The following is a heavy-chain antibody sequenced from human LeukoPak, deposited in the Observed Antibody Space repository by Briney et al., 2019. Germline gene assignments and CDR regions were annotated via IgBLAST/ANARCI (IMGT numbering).Heavy chain of an antibody. Sequence: GASVKVSCKASGYTFTSYDINWVRQATGQGLEWMGWMNPNSGNTGYAQKFQGRVTMTRNTSISTAYMELSSLRSEDTAVYYCATDLRYCSSTSCYRRRNWFDPWGQGTLVTVSS. CDR1: GYTFTSYD. D-gene: IGHD2-2*02. CDR3: ATDLRYCSSTSCYRRRNWFDP. J-gene: IGHJ5*02. CDR2: MNPNSGNT. V-gene: IGHV1-8*01.